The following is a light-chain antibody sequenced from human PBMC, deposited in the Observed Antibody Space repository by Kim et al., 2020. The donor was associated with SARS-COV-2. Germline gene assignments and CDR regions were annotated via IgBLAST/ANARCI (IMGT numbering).Light chain of an antibody. J-gene: IGKJ1*01. CDR3: QKYNTAPWT. CDR1: QDISNY. V-gene: IGKV1-27*01. CDR2: GAT. Sequence: ASVGDGVTSTCRASQDISNYLAWYQQKPGEPPKLLIYGATALQLGVSSRFSGSGSGTDFTLTISDLQPEDVATYYCQKYNTAPWTFGHGTKVDIK.